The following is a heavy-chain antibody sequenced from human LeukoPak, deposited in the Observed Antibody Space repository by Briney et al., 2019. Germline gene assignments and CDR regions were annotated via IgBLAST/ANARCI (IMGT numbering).Heavy chain of an antibody. CDR1: GFTVSSNY. D-gene: IGHD3-3*01. J-gene: IGHJ4*02. Sequence: GGSLRLPCAASGFTVSSNYMSWVRQAPGKGLEWVSVIYSGGSTYYADSVKGRFTLSRDNFKNTLYLQMNSLRAEDTAVYYCARVVLYYDFWSAYFHDWGQGTLVTVSS. CDR3: ARVVLYYDFWSAYFHD. CDR2: IYSGGST. V-gene: IGHV3-66*01.